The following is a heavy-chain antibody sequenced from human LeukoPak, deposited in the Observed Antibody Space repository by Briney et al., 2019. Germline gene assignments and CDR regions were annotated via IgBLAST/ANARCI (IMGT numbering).Heavy chain of an antibody. CDR2: IKHDGSEK. V-gene: IGHV3-7*05. D-gene: IGHD4-17*01. CDR1: GFTFSSFW. J-gene: IGHJ4*02. CDR3: ARGMTTGD. Sequence: GGSLRLSCAASGFTFSSFWMNWVRQAPGKGLEWVANIKHDGSEKYYVDSVKGRFTISRDNAKSSIFLQMNSLRVEDTAVYYCARGMTTGDWGQGTLVTVSS.